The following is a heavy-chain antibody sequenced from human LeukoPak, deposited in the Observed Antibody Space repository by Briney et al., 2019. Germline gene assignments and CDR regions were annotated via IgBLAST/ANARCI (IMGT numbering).Heavy chain of an antibody. CDR1: GYSFTNYY. Sequence: ASVRVSCKASGYSFTNYYMHWVRQAPGQGLEWMGMINPSGGSTTYAQKCQGRVTMTRDMSTSTVYMELSSVTSEDTAVYYCARTRGYYFDYWGQGTLVTVSS. V-gene: IGHV1-46*01. J-gene: IGHJ4*02. CDR3: ARTRGYYFDY. CDR2: INPSGGST.